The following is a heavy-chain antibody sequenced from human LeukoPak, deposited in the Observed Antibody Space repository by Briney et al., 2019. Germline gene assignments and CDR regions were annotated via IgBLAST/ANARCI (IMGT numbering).Heavy chain of an antibody. D-gene: IGHD6-13*01. Sequence: ASVKVSCKASGYTFTGYYMHWVRQAPGQGLEWMGWINPNSGGTNYAQKFQGRVTMTRGTSISTAYMELSRLRSDDTAVYYCARGGSSSWYSSGSYWGQGTLVTVPS. J-gene: IGHJ4*01. V-gene: IGHV1-2*02. CDR1: GYTFTGYY. CDR3: ARGGSSSWYSSGSY. CDR2: INPNSGGT.